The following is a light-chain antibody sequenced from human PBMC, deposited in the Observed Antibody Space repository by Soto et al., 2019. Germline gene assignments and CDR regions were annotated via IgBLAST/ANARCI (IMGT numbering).Light chain of an antibody. CDR2: AAS. V-gene: IGKV1-39*01. Sequence: DIQMTQSPSSLSASVGDRVTITCRAGQSIGSYLNWYQQKPGKAPKLLIYAASSLQSGVPSRFSGSGSGTEFILTISSLQPDDFASYCCQHYGGMWTFGQGTKVDIK. CDR3: QHYGGMWT. J-gene: IGKJ1*01. CDR1: QSIGSY.